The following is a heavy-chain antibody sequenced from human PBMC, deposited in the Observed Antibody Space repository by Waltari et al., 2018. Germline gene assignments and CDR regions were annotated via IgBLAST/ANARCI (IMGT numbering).Heavy chain of an antibody. D-gene: IGHD3-3*01. CDR3: ARGPIRFLEWLRDDDAFDI. Sequence: QVQLQESGPGLVKPSETLSLTCTVSGGSISSYYWSWIRQPAGKGLEWIGRIYTSGSTNYNPSLKSRVTMSVDTSKNQFSRKLSSVTAADTAVYYCARGPIRFLEWLRDDDAFDIWGQGTMVTVSS. J-gene: IGHJ3*02. V-gene: IGHV4-4*07. CDR2: IYTSGST. CDR1: GGSISSYY.